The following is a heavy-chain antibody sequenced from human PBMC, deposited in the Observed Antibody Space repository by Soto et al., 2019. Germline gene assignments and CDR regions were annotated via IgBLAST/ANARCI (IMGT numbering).Heavy chain of an antibody. V-gene: IGHV4-59*01. CDR1: GGSISSYY. CDR3: ARENYDFWSGPLDYYYMDV. Sequence: QVQLQESGPGLVKPSETLSLTCTVSGGSISSYYWSWIRQPPGKGLEWIGYIYYSGSTNYSPSLKSRVTISVDTSKNQFSLKLSSVTAADTAVYYCARENYDFWSGPLDYYYMDVWGKGTTVTVSS. J-gene: IGHJ6*03. CDR2: IYYSGST. D-gene: IGHD3-3*01.